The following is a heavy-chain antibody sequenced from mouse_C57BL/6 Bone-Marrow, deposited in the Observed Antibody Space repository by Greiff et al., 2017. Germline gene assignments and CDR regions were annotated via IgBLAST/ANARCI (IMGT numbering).Heavy chain of an antibody. CDR1: GYTFTSYD. Sequence: QVQLQQSGPELVKPGASVKLSCKASGYTFTSYDINWVKQRPGQGLEWIGWIYPRDGSTKYNEKFKGTATLTVDTSSSTAYMELHSLTSEDSAVYFCARGRYYYGSRYFDYWGQGTTLTVSS. CDR3: ARGRYYYGSRYFDY. J-gene: IGHJ2*01. D-gene: IGHD1-1*01. CDR2: IYPRDGST. V-gene: IGHV1-85*01.